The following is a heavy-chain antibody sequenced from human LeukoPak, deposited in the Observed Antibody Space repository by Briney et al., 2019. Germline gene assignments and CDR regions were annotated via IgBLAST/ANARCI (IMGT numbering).Heavy chain of an antibody. V-gene: IGHV4-61*02. CDR1: GGSISSGSYY. Sequence: SETLSLTCTVSGGSISSGSYYWSWIRQPAGKGLEWIGRIYTSGSTNYNPSLKTRVTISVDTSKNQFSLKLSSVTAADTAVYYCARGPTYCSSSSCLQGEWGQGTLVTVSS. CDR3: ARGPTYCSSSSCLQGE. D-gene: IGHD2-15*01. J-gene: IGHJ4*02. CDR2: IYTSGST.